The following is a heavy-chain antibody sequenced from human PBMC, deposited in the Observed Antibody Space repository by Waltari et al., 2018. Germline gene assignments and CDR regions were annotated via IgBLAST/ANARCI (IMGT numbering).Heavy chain of an antibody. J-gene: IGHJ5*01. CDR3: ARDLRHPSYYDFSFDT. Sequence: QMQLQESGPGLVEPSQTLSLTCSVSGGSITSPYYYWNWIRQPVGKGLEWIGRIYCSGDTNYNPSLTTRVSISMDTSRSQFSLKLTSVTAADTAVYYCARDLRHPSYYDFSFDTWGPGALVTVSS. CDR2: IYCSGDT. CDR1: GGSITSPYYY. V-gene: IGHV4-61*02. D-gene: IGHD3-3*01.